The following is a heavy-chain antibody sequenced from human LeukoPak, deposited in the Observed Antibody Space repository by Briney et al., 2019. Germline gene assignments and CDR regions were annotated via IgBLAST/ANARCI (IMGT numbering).Heavy chain of an antibody. CDR1: GFTFSIYA. V-gene: IGHV3-30-3*01. CDR2: ISYDGSNK. D-gene: IGHD6-13*01. CDR3: ARDRPGIAAAGLDY. J-gene: IGHJ4*02. Sequence: GGSLRLSCAASGFTFSIYAMHWVRQAPGKGLEWVAVISYDGSNKYYADSVKGRFTISRDNSKNTLYLQMNSLRAEDTAVYYCARDRPGIAAAGLDYWGQGTLVTVSS.